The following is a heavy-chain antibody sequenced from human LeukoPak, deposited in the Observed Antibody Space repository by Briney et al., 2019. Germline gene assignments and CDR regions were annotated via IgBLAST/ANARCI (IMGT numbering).Heavy chain of an antibody. CDR3: ARVSYGDYEYYFDY. D-gene: IGHD4-17*01. V-gene: IGHV4-59*01. CDR2: IYYSGST. CDR1: GGSLSSYY. J-gene: IGHJ4*02. Sequence: SETLSLTCTVSGGSLSSYYWSSIRQPPGKGLEWMGYIYYSGSTNYNPSLKSRVTIPVDTSKNQFSLKLSSVTAADTAVYYCARVSYGDYEYYFDYWGQGTLVTVSS.